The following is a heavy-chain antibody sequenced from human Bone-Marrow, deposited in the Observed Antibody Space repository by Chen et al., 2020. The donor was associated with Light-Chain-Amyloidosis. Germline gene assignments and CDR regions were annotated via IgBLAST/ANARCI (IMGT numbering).Heavy chain of an antibody. D-gene: IGHD3-3*01. V-gene: IGHV1-69*06. CDR2: IIPIFGTA. CDR1: GGTFSSYA. J-gene: IGHJ6*02. CDR3: ARDHHPPYYDFWGGYKPFGMDV. Sequence: QVQLVQSGAEVKKPGSSVKVSCKASGGTFSSYAISWVRQAPGQGLEWMGGIIPIFGTANYAQKFQGRVTITADKSTSTAYMELSSLRSEDTAVYYCARDHHPPYYDFWGGYKPFGMDVWGQGTTVTVSS.